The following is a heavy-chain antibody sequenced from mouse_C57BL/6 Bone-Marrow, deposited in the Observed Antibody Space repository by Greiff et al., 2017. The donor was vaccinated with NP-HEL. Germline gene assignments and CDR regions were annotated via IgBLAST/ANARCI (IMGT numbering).Heavy chain of an antibody. D-gene: IGHD1-1*01. CDR2: IWTGGGP. J-gene: IGHJ1*03. Sequence: QVQLKESGPGLVAPSQSLSITCTVSGFSLTSYAISWVRQPPGKGLEWLGVIWTGGGPNYNSALKSRLSISKDNSKSQVFLKMNSLQTDDTARYYCARNYYGSYWYFDVWGTGTTVTVSS. CDR3: ARNYYGSYWYFDV. V-gene: IGHV2-9-1*01. CDR1: GFSLTSYA.